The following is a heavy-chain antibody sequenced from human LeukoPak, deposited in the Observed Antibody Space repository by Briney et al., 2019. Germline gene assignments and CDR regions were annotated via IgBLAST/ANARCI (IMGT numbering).Heavy chain of an antibody. CDR2: ISYDGSNK. CDR3: AKVFRLGLYSGSYFDY. CDR1: GFTFSSYG. V-gene: IGHV3-30*18. Sequence: GGSLRLSCAASGFTFSSYGMHWVRQAPGKGLEWVAVISYDGSNKYYADSVKGRFTISRDNSKNTLYLQMNSLRAEDTAVYYCAKVFRLGLYSGSYFDYWGQGTLVTVSS. J-gene: IGHJ4*02. D-gene: IGHD6-13*01.